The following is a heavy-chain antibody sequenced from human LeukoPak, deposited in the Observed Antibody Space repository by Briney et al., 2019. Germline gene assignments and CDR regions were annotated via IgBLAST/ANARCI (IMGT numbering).Heavy chain of an antibody. CDR1: GGSISSYY. D-gene: IGHD3-9*01. CDR2: IYYSGST. Sequence: SETLSLTCTVSGGSISSYYWSWIRQPPGKGLEWIGYIYYSGSTNYNPSLKSRVTISVDTSKNQFSLKLSSVTAADTAVYYCARGAQDYDILTGHYRVPGHFDYWGQGTLVTVSS. J-gene: IGHJ4*02. CDR3: ARGAQDYDILTGHYRVPGHFDY. V-gene: IGHV4-59*01.